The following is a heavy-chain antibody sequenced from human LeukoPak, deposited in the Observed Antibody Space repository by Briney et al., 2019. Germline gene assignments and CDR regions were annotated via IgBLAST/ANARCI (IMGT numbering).Heavy chain of an antibody. CDR2: TTGSSSHT. CDR3: AKEHGYTNAAPEWGFDS. Sequence: PGGSLRLSCAASGFTLSVFAMSWVRRAPSTRLEWVSATTGSSSHTKDADFVRGRFTIYRDNSRNTLFLQLNSLTAEDTAVYYCAKEHGYTNAAPEWGFDSWGQGSLVIVSS. CDR1: GFTLSVFA. V-gene: IGHV3-23*01. J-gene: IGHJ4*02. D-gene: IGHD2-2*02.